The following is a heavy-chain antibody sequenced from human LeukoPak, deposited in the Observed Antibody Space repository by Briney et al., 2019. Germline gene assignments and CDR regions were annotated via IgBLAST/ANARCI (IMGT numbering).Heavy chain of an antibody. Sequence: GGSLRLSCLASGFTFSTYWIHWVRQAPGKGLVWVSRINVDGRSTGYADSVKGRFTISRDNAKNSLYLQMNSLRDEDTAMYYCARDLAVSDYWGQGTLVTVSS. J-gene: IGHJ4*02. CDR1: GFTFSTYW. V-gene: IGHV3-74*01. CDR2: INVDGRST. CDR3: ARDLAVSDY.